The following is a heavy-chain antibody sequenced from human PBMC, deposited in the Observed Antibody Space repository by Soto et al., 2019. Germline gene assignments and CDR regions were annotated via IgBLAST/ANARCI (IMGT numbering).Heavy chain of an antibody. CDR3: AADPRITMVRGVILYYYYGMDV. CDR1: GFTFTSSA. CDR2: IVVGSGNT. Sequence: SVKVSCKASGFTFTSSAVQWVRQARGQRLEWIGWIVVGSGNTNYAQKFQERVTITRDMSTSTAYMELSSLRSEDTAVYYCAADPRITMVRGVILYYYYGMDVWGQGTTVTLSS. V-gene: IGHV1-58*01. J-gene: IGHJ6*02. D-gene: IGHD3-10*01.